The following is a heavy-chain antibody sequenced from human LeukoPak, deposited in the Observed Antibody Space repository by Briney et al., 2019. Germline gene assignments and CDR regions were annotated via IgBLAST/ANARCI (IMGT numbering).Heavy chain of an antibody. D-gene: IGHD3-22*01. J-gene: IGHJ5*02. V-gene: IGHV3-11*01. CDR2: ISSSGSTI. Sequence: PGGSLRLSCAASGFTFSDYYMSWIRQAPGKGLEWVSYISSSGSTIYYADSVKGRFTISRDNAKNSLYLQMNSLRAEDTAVYYCAKTGGYYYDHRKWFDPWGQGTLVTVSS. CDR1: GFTFSDYY. CDR3: AKTGGYYYDHRKWFDP.